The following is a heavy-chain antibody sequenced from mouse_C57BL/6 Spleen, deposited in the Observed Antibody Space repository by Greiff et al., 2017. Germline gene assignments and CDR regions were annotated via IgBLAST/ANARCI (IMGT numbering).Heavy chain of an antibody. Sequence: EVQLQQSGPELVKPGASVKIPCKASGYTFTDYNMDWVKQSHGKSLEWIGDINPNNGGTIYNQKFKGKATLTVDKSSSTAYMELRSLTSEDAAVYYCAREGEIYDGYYAWFAYWGQGTLVTVSA. CDR3: AREGEIYDGYYAWFAY. CDR1: GYTFTDYN. V-gene: IGHV1-18*01. D-gene: IGHD2-3*01. CDR2: INPNNGGT. J-gene: IGHJ3*01.